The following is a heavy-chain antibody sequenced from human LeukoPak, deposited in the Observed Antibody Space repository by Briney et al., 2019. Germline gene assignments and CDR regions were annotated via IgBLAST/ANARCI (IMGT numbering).Heavy chain of an antibody. CDR2: INPNSGGT. CDR1: GYTFTGYY. CDR3: ARSEDFCTGGVCYFH. J-gene: IGHJ4*02. Sequence: ASVKVSCKASGYTFTGYYMHWVRQAPGQGLEWMGWINPNSGGTNYAQKFQGRVTMTRDTSISTAYMELSRLRPDDTAVYYCARSEDFCTGGVCYFHWGQGTLVTVSS. V-gene: IGHV1-2*02. D-gene: IGHD2-8*02.